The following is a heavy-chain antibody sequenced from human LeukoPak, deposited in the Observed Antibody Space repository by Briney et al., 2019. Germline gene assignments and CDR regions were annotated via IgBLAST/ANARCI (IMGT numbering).Heavy chain of an antibody. CDR1: GYTFTGYY. CDR2: INPNSGGT. CDR3: AIHDYGDQFFDY. D-gene: IGHD4-17*01. J-gene: IGHJ4*02. V-gene: IGHV1-2*02. Sequence: ASVKVPCKASGYTFTGYYMHCVRQAPGQGLEWMGWINPNSGGTNYAQKFQGRVTMTRDTSISTAYMELSRLRSDDTAVYYCAIHDYGDQFFDYWGQGTLVTVSS.